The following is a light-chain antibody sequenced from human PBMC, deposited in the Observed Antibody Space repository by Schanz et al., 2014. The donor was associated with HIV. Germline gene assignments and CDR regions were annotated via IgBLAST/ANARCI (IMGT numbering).Light chain of an antibody. V-gene: IGLV4-60*03. J-gene: IGLJ3*02. CDR1: SGHSTYI. CDR3: ETWDRNTRV. Sequence: QSVLTQSSSASASLGSSVKLTCTLSSGHSTYIIAWHQQLPGKAPRYLMKLEGNGRYDKGTGIPARFSGSSSGADRYLTISNLQSEDEADYYCETWDRNTRVFGGGTKPTVL. CDR2: LEGNGRY.